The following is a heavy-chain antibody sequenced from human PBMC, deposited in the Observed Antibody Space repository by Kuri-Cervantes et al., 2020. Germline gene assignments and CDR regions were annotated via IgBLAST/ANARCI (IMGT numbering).Heavy chain of an antibody. CDR1: GYTFTSYG. V-gene: IGHV1-18*03. Sequence: ASVKVSCKASGYTFTSYGISWVRQAPGQGLEWMGWISAYINTTSYAQKFQGRVTLTTDTSTSTVYMEVRSLRFDDMAVYYCAREGAYSIPYYMDVWGQGTMVTVSS. CDR2: ISAYINTT. CDR3: AREGAYSIPYYMDV. D-gene: IGHD3-3*02. J-gene: IGHJ6*03.